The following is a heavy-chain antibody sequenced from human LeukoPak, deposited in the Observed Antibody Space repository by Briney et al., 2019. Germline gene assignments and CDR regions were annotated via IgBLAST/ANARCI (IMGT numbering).Heavy chain of an antibody. D-gene: IGHD3-3*01. Sequence: QPGGSLRLSCAASGFTFSSYWMHWVRQAPGKGLVWVSRINSDGSSTNYADSVKGRFTISRDNAKNTLYLQMNSLRAEDTAVYYCASGTIFGVVPFDYWGQGTLVTVSS. CDR2: INSDGSST. J-gene: IGHJ4*02. V-gene: IGHV3-74*01. CDR1: GFTFSSYW. CDR3: ASGTIFGVVPFDY.